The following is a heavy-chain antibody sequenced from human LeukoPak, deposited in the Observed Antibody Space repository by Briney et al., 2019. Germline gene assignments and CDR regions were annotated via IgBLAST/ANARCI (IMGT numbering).Heavy chain of an antibody. CDR3: ARRQGCSSTSCPPDY. V-gene: IGHV5-51*01. J-gene: IGHJ4*01. CDR2: IYPGDSYT. CDR1: GYSFTTYW. Sequence: GESLETLLWGSGYSFTTYWVDWVRQMPGKGLEWMGIIYPGDSYTRYTPSFQGQVTMSADKSINTAYPQWSNLKASGTAMYYCARRQGCSSTSCPPDYW. D-gene: IGHD2-2*01.